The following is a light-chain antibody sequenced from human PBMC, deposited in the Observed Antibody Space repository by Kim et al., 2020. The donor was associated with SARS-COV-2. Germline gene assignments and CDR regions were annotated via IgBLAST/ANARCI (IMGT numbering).Light chain of an antibody. CDR2: QDS. V-gene: IGLV3-1*01. CDR3: QAWDSSGWV. J-gene: IGLJ3*02. CDR1: KLEDKY. Sequence: SYELTQPPSVSVSPGQTASITCSGDKLEDKYACWYQQKPGQSPVLVIYQDSKRPSGIPERFSGSNSGNTATLTISGTQAMDEADYYCQAWDSSGWVFGGGTQLTVL.